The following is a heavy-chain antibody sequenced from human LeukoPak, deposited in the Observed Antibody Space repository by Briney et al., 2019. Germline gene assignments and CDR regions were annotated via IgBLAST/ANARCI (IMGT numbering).Heavy chain of an antibody. CDR1: GGSISSHY. V-gene: IGHV4-59*11. CDR3: ARVEYSSSWYPNYYYYYYMDV. D-gene: IGHD6-13*01. Sequence: PSETLSLTCTVSGGSISSHYWSWIRQPPGEGLEWIGYIYYSGSTNYNPSLKSRVTISVDTSKNQFSLKLSSVTAADTAVYYCARVEYSSSWYPNYYYYYYMDVWGKGTTVTVSS. CDR2: IYYSGST. J-gene: IGHJ6*03.